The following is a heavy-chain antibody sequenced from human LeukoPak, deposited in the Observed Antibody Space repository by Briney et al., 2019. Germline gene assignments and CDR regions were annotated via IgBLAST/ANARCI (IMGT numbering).Heavy chain of an antibody. CDR2: IYYSGST. J-gene: IGHJ4*02. CDR3: ARARTLPTTFGGVIVPFDY. D-gene: IGHD3-16*02. Sequence: PSETLSLTCNVSGGSISSYHWSWIRQPPGKGLEWIGYIYYSGSTNYNPSLKTRVTISVDTSKNQFSLKLSSVTAADTAVYYCARARTLPTTFGGVIVPFDYWGQGTLVTVSS. V-gene: IGHV4-59*01. CDR1: GGSISSYH.